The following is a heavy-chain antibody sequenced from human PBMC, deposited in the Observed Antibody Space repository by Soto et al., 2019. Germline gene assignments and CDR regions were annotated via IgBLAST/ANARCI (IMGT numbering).Heavy chain of an antibody. D-gene: IGHD3-10*01. CDR3: ARVRPQHLWFGELSH. J-gene: IGHJ4*02. V-gene: IGHV4-30-2*01. CDR1: GGSICRGGYY. CDR2: IYHSGST. Sequence: PSEIMSVTCAVAGGSICRGGYYWSWIRQPPGKGLEWIGYIYHSGSTYYNPSLKSRVSISVDRSKNQFSLKLSSVSAEDTAVYYCARVRPQHLWFGELSHWVQGTLVTVSS.